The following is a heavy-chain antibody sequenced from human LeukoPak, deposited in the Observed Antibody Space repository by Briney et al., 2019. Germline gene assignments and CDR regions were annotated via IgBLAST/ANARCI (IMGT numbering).Heavy chain of an antibody. CDR1: GFTFSIDW. CDR3: ARVDWYKFDY. CDR2: INQDGSEK. J-gene: IGHJ4*02. V-gene: IGHV3-7*02. D-gene: IGHD3-9*01. Sequence: GGSLRLSCEPSGFTFSIDWMSWVRQAPGKGLEWLANINQDGSEKYYVDSVKGRFTISRDNAKNSPYLQMNSLRAEDTAVYYCARVDWYKFDYWGQGTLVTVSS.